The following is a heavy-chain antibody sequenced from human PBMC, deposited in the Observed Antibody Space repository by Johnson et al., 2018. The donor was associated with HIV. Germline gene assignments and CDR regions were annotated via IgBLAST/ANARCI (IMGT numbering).Heavy chain of an antibody. V-gene: IGHV3-33*03. CDR3: ATVWRNEGRHAFDV. D-gene: IGHD1-1*01. CDR1: GFTFSSYG. Sequence: QMQLVESGGGVVQPGRSLRLSCAASGFTFSSYGMHWVRQAPGKGLEWVAVIWYDGSNKYYADSVKGRFTISRDNAKNSLYLHMNSLRAEDTAVYYCATVWRNEGRHAFDVWGQGTMVTVSS. J-gene: IGHJ3*01. CDR2: IWYDGSNK.